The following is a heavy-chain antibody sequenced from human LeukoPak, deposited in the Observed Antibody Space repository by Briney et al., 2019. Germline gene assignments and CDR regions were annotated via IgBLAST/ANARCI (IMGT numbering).Heavy chain of an antibody. J-gene: IGHJ6*02. CDR3: ASDSPYYGMDV. V-gene: IGHV3-74*01. CDR2: INSDGSAT. CDR1: GFPFSSYW. Sequence: GGSLRLSCAASGFPFSSYWMHWVRRVPGKGLLWVSRINSDGSATIYADSVRGRFTISRDNAKNTLYLQMSGLRVDDTAVYHCASDSPYYGMDVWGQGTTVTVSS.